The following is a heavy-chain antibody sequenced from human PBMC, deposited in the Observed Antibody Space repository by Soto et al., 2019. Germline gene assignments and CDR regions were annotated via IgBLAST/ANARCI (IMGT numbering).Heavy chain of an antibody. CDR1: GYTLTELS. V-gene: IGHV1-24*01. CDR3: ATDLAHRWSSYSNYDY. CDR2: FDPEDGET. D-gene: IGHD3-3*01. Sequence: ASVKVSCKVSGYTLTELSMHWVRQAPGKGREWMGGFDPEDGETIYAQRFQGRVIMTEDTTTDTAYMELSSLRSEDTVLYYCATDLAHRWSSYSNYDYWGQGTLVTVSS. J-gene: IGHJ4*02.